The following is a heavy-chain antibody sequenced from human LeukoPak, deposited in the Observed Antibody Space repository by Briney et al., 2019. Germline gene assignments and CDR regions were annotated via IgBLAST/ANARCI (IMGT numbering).Heavy chain of an antibody. V-gene: IGHV1-18*01. CDR1: GYTFTSYG. Sequence: ASVKVSCKASGYTFTSYGISWVRQAPGQGLEWMGWISAYNGNTNYAQKFQGRVTLTTDASTTTAYMELRSLRSDDTAVYYCARDHSSSGQLFDYWGQGTLVTVSS. CDR3: ARDHSSSGQLFDY. D-gene: IGHD6-13*01. J-gene: IGHJ4*02. CDR2: ISAYNGNT.